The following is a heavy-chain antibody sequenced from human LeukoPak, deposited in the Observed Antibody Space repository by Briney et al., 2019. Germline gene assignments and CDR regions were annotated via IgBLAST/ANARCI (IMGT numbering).Heavy chain of an antibody. V-gene: IGHV3-23*01. CDR1: GFTFSSYA. J-gene: IGHJ4*02. Sequence: GGSLRLSCAASGFTFSSYAMSWVRQAPGKGLEWVSVISGSGGSTYYADSVKGRFTISRDNSKNTLYLQMNSLRAEDTAVYYCAGTSYYVGVDAFDYWGQGTLVTVSS. CDR2: ISGSGGST. D-gene: IGHD1-26*01. CDR3: AGTSYYVGVDAFDY.